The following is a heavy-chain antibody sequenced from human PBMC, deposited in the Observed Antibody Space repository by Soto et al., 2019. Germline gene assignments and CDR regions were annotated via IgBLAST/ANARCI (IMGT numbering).Heavy chain of an antibody. D-gene: IGHD3-3*01. CDR2: INHTGDISQSGST. V-gene: IGHV4-34*01. CDR1: GGSFSGYS. CDR3: ARGFRDPIFGVVSLDY. Sequence: SETLSLTCAVSGGSFSGYSWTWIRQPPGKGLEWIGEINHTGDISQSGSTNYNPSLKSRVTISIDTSLNQFSLKLTSVTAADTAVYYCARGFRDPIFGVVSLDYRGQGTLVTVSS. J-gene: IGHJ4*02.